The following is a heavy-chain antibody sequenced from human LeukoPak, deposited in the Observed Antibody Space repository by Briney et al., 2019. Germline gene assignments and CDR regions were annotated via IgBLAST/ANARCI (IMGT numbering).Heavy chain of an antibody. CDR1: GGSVYTGGYY. CDR2: VDYSGTT. J-gene: IGHJ4*02. Sequence: NPSETLSLTCTVSGGSVYTGGYYWSWIREHPVKGLEWIGYVDYSGTTDYNPSLKSRVIISVDTSKNHFSLKLNSVTAADTAVYYRARGENLRSAYHPGYFEFWGQGSLVTVSS. D-gene: IGHD3-3*01. CDR3: ARGENLRSAYHPGYFEF. V-gene: IGHV4-31*03.